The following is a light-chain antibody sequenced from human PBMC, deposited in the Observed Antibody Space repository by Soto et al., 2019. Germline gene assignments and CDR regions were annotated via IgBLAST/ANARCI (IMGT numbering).Light chain of an antibody. J-gene: IGKJ1*01. CDR3: QQYNSYPT. Sequence: DIQMTQSPSTLSAFVGDRVTITCRASQSIGSWLAWYQQRPGKAPKLLIYKASSLESGVPSRFTGSGSGTEFTLTINSLQPDDFAIYFCQQYNSYPTFGQGTKVDIK. V-gene: IGKV1-5*03. CDR2: KAS. CDR1: QSIGSW.